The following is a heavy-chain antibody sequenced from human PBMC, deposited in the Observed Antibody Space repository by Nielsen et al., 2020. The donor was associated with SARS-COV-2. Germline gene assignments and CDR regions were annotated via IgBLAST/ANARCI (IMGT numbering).Heavy chain of an antibody. V-gene: IGHV3-30*03. D-gene: IGHD1-26*01. CDR3: ARALGGSYYGGFDY. Sequence: GESLKISCAASGFTFSSYGIHWVRQAPGKGLEWVALISYDGSTKHYTESVKGRFTVSRDNSNNTLFLQMNSLRAEDTAVYYCARALGGSYYGGFDYWGQGTLVTVSS. J-gene: IGHJ4*02. CDR2: ISYDGSTK. CDR1: GFTFSSYG.